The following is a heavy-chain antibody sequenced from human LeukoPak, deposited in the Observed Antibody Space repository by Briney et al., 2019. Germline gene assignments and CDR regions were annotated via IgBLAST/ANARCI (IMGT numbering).Heavy chain of an antibody. J-gene: IGHJ4*02. CDR1: GCTFIDYS. V-gene: IGHV1-2*02. D-gene: IGHD2-2*01. CDR2: INVNRGGT. Sequence: ASVKVSCKASGCTFIDYSMHCVRQAPGQGLEWMGWINVNRGGTNYAQRFQDRVTMTRDTSITTAYMELSRLKSDDTAVYYCARRYCSSTSCYYFDCGGQGTLVTVSS. CDR3: ARRYCSSTSCYYFDC.